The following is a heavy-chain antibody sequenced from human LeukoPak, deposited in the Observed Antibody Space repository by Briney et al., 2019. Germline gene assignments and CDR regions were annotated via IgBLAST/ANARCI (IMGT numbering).Heavy chain of an antibody. J-gene: IGHJ4*02. CDR1: GFTFSSYS. CDR3: ARDTYYYDSSGYPD. V-gene: IGHV3-21*01. Sequence: GGSLRHSCAASGFTFSSYSMNWVRQAPGKGLEWVSSISSSSSYIYYADSVKGRFTISRDNAKNSLYLQMNSLRAEDTAVYYCARDTYYYDSSGYPDWGQGTLVTVSS. CDR2: ISSSSSYI. D-gene: IGHD3-22*01.